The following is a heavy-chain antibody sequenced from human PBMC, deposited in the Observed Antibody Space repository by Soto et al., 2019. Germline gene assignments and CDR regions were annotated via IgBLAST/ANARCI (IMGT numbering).Heavy chain of an antibody. J-gene: IGHJ4*02. D-gene: IGHD3-10*01. CDR2: ISSSSSTI. CDR3: ARDLERYYGSGSHGEFDY. Sequence: GGSLRLSCAASGFTFSSYSMNWVRQAPGKGLEWVSYISSSSSTIYYADSVKGRFTISRDNAKNSLYLQMNSLRAEDTAVYYCARDLERYYGSGSHGEFDYWGQGTLVTVSS. CDR1: GFTFSSYS. V-gene: IGHV3-48*01.